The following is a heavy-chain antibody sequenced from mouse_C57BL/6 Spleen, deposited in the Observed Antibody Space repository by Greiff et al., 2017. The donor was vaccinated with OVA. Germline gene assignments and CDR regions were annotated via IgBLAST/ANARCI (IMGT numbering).Heavy chain of an antibody. V-gene: IGHV1-82*01. CDR1: GYAFSSSW. CDR3: ARSEDSSGQFDY. Sequence: VQLQQSGPELVKPGASVKISCKASGYAFSSSWMNWVKQRPGKGLEWIGRIYPGDGDTNYNGKFKGKATLTADKSSSTAYMQLSSLTSEDPAVYFCARSEDSSGQFDYWGQGTTLTVSS. CDR2: IYPGDGDT. D-gene: IGHD3-2*02. J-gene: IGHJ2*01.